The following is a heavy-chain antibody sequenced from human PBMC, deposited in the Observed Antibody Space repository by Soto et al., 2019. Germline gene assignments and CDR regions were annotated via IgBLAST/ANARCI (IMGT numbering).Heavy chain of an antibody. CDR2: ISSNGGST. J-gene: IGHJ5*02. Sequence: GSLRLSCSASGFTFSSYAMHWVRQAPGKGLEYVSAISSNGGSTYYADSVKGRFTISRDNSKNTLYLQKSSLRAEDTAVYYCVKEGYYYDSSGYYPYWFDPWGQGTLVTVSS. CDR3: VKEGYYYDSSGYYPYWFDP. D-gene: IGHD3-22*01. V-gene: IGHV3-64D*06. CDR1: GFTFSSYA.